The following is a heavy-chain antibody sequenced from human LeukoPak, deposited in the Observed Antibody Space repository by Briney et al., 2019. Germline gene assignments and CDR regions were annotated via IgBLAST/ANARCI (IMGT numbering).Heavy chain of an antibody. J-gene: IGHJ4*02. Sequence: GGSLRLSCAASGFTFSSYSMNWVRQATGKGLEWVSSISSSSSYIYYADSVKGRFTISRDNAKNSLYLQMNSLRAEDTAVYYCARDRSYDSSGYLTGWGQGTLVTVSS. CDR1: GFTFSSYS. CDR3: ARDRSYDSSGYLTG. CDR2: ISSSSSYI. V-gene: IGHV3-21*01. D-gene: IGHD3-22*01.